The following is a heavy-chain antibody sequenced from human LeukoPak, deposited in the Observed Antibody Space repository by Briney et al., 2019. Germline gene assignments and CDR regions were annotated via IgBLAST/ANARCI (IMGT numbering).Heavy chain of an antibody. J-gene: IGHJ5*02. Sequence: SETLSLTCAVYGGSFSGYYWSWIRQPPGKGLEWIGEINHSGSTNYNPSLKSRVTISVDTSKNQFSLKLSSVTAADTAVYYCARAPDSEWELLPQLPGNWFDPWGQGTLVTVSS. CDR1: GGSFSGYY. CDR3: ARAPDSEWELLPQLPGNWFDP. CDR2: INHSGST. V-gene: IGHV4-34*01. D-gene: IGHD1-26*01.